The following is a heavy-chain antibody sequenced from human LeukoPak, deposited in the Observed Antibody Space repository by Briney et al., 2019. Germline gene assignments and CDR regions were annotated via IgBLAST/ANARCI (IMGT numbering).Heavy chain of an antibody. CDR3: ARDLGPNPSNFDY. Sequence: GGSLRLSCAASGFTFSSYSMNWVRQAPGKGLEWVSSISSSSYIYYADSVKGRFTISRDNAKNSLYLQMNSLRAEDTAVYYCARDLGPNPSNFDYWGQGTLVTVSS. J-gene: IGHJ4*02. CDR1: GFTFSSYS. V-gene: IGHV3-21*01. CDR2: ISSSSYI.